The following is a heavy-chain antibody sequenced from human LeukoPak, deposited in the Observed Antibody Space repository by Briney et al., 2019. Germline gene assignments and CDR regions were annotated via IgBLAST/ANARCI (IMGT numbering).Heavy chain of an antibody. V-gene: IGHV3-64*01. CDR1: GLTVSSYA. CDR3: ARDMYYYDSSGIFDY. CDR2: ISSNGGST. D-gene: IGHD3-22*01. Sequence: GRSLRLSRAPAGLTVSSYAMHWVHHAPGKGLEYVSAISSNGGSTYYANSVKGRFTIPRDNSKNTLYLQLGSLRAEDMAVYYCARDMYYYDSSGIFDYWGQGTLVTVSS. J-gene: IGHJ4*02.